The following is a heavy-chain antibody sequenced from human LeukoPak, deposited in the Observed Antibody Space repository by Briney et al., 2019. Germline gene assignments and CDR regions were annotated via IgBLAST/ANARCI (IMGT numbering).Heavy chain of an antibody. CDR2: IIPIFGTA. Sequence: ASVKVSCEASGGTFSSYAISWVRQAPGQGLEWMGGIIPIFGTANYAQKFQGRVTITADESTSTAYMELSSLRSEDTAVYYCARNMVRGPPGHWFDPWGQGTLVTVSS. D-gene: IGHD3-10*01. J-gene: IGHJ5*02. CDR1: GGTFSSYA. CDR3: ARNMVRGPPGHWFDP. V-gene: IGHV1-69*13.